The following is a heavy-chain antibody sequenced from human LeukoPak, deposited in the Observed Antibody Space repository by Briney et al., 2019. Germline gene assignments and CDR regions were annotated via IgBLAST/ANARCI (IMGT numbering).Heavy chain of an antibody. Sequence: PGGSLRLSCAASGFTFSSYWMSWVRQAPGKGLEWVAYIKQDGSDKYYVDSVKGRFTISKDNAKNSLYLQMNSLRDEDSAVYYCARANYCFDYWGQGTLVTVSS. CDR3: ARANYCFDY. CDR1: GFTFSSYW. J-gene: IGHJ4*02. V-gene: IGHV3-7*01. D-gene: IGHD5-24*01. CDR2: IKQDGSDK.